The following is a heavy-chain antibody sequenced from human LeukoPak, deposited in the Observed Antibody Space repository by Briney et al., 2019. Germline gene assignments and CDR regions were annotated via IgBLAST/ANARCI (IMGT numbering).Heavy chain of an antibody. Sequence: SETLSLTCTVSGGSISSYYWSWIRQPPGKGLEWIGYIYYSGSTNYNPSLKSRVTISVDTSKNQFSLKLSSVTAADTAVYYCARAITIFGVVSLWGQGTLVTVSS. D-gene: IGHD3-3*01. CDR3: ARAITIFGVVSL. V-gene: IGHV4-59*01. J-gene: IGHJ4*02. CDR2: IYYSGST. CDR1: GGSISSYY.